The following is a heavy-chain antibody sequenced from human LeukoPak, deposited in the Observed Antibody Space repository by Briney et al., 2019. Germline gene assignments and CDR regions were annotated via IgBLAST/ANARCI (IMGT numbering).Heavy chain of an antibody. Sequence: GVSLRLSCAVSGFTFSTYWMSWVRQAPGKGLEWVANIKKDGSEKYYVDSVKGRFTTSRDNAKNSLYLQMNSLRAEDTAVYYCARVYSSSSGRALDYWGQGTLVTVSS. CDR2: IKKDGSEK. V-gene: IGHV3-7*01. CDR1: GFTFSTYW. CDR3: ARVYSSSSGRALDY. D-gene: IGHD6-6*01. J-gene: IGHJ4*02.